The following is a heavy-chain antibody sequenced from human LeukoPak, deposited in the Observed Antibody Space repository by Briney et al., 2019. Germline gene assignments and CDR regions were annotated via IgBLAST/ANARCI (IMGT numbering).Heavy chain of an antibody. Sequence: GGSLRLSCVASGFTFSTYSMNWVRQAPGKGLEWVSSISSSSSYIYYADSVKGRFTISRDNAKNSLYLQMNSLRAEDTAVYYCARDGTYCTNGVCYNPLLDYWGQGTLVTVSS. D-gene: IGHD2-8*01. CDR1: GFTFSTYS. CDR2: ISSSSSYI. CDR3: ARDGTYCTNGVCYNPLLDY. V-gene: IGHV3-21*01. J-gene: IGHJ4*02.